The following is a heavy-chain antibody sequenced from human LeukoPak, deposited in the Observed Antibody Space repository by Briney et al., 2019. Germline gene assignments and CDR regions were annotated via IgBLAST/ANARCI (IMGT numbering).Heavy chain of an antibody. J-gene: IGHJ5*02. CDR2: ISSSSSYI. V-gene: IGHV3-21*01. Sequence: GGSLRLSCAASGFTFSSYSMSWVRQAPGKGLEWVSSISSSSSYIYYADSVKGRFTISRDNAKNSLYLQMNSLRAEDTAVYYCARDPRYCSSTSCYKGNWFDPWGQGTLVTVSS. CDR3: ARDPRYCSSTSCYKGNWFDP. D-gene: IGHD2-2*02. CDR1: GFTFSSYS.